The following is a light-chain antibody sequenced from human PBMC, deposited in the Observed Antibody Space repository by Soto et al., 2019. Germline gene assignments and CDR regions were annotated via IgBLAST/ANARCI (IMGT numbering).Light chain of an antibody. CDR3: GTWDSSSGV. Sequence: QSVLTQPPSVSAAPGQKVTISCSGGSSNIGNNYVSWYQQLPGTAPKLLIYDNNKRPSGIPDRFSGSKSGTSATLGITGLQTGDEADYYCGTWDSSSGVFGGGTKLTVL. CDR1: SSNIGNNY. CDR2: DNN. J-gene: IGLJ2*01. V-gene: IGLV1-51*01.